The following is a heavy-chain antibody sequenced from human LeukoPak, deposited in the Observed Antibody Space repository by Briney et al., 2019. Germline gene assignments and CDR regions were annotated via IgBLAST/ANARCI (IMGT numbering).Heavy chain of an antibody. CDR2: ISSSSSPI. J-gene: IGHJ4*02. V-gene: IGHV3-48*02. CDR3: AREFSWSYNY. Sequence: PGGSLRLSCAASGFTFSSYSMNWVRQAPGKGLEWVSYISSSSSPIYYADSVKGRFTISRDNAKNSVYLQMNSLRDEDTAVYYCAREFSWSYNYWGQGTLVTVSS. CDR1: GFTFSSYS. D-gene: IGHD1-26*01.